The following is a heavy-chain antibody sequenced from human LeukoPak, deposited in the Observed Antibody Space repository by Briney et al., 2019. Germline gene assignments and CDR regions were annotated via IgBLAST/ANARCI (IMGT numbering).Heavy chain of an antibody. D-gene: IGHD6-13*01. V-gene: IGHV3-23*01. CDR1: GFTFTSYA. CDR2: IRGSGGST. Sequence: GGSLRLSCAASGFTFTSYAMSWVRQAPGKGLEWVSVIRGSGGSTYDADSVKGRFTISRDNSNNTLYLQMNSLRAEDTAVYYCARLGIAGTYDAFDIRGQGTMVTVSS. J-gene: IGHJ3*02. CDR3: ARLGIAGTYDAFDI.